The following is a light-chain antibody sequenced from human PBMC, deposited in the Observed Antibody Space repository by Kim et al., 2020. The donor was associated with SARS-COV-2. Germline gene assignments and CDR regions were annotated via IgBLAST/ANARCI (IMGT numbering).Light chain of an antibody. CDR1: QSLVYSDGNIY. V-gene: IGKV2-30*01. CDR2: KVS. CDR3: MQGTQWPFT. J-gene: IGKJ3*01. Sequence: PASIACSSSQSLVYSDGNIYLNWFHQRPGESPRRLIYKVSNRDSGVPDRFSGSGSGTDFTLQISRVEAEDVGVYYCMQGTQWPFTFGPGTKVDIK.